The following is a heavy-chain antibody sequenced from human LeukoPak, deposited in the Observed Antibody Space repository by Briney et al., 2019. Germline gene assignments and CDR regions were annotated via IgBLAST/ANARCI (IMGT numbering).Heavy chain of an antibody. D-gene: IGHD1-26*01. Sequence: VAVISYYGSNKYYADSVKGRFTISRDNSKNTLYLQMNSLRAEDTAVYYCASRGELLAFDIWGQGTMVTVSS. J-gene: IGHJ3*02. CDR2: ISYYGSNK. V-gene: IGHV3-30-3*01. CDR3: ASRGELLAFDI.